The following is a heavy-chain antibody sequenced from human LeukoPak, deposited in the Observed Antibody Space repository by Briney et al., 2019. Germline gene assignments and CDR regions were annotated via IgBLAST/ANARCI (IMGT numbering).Heavy chain of an antibody. CDR3: ARDGSSLWFGELLSIDY. CDR1: GYTFTSYG. Sequence: GASVKVSCKASGYTFTSYGISWVRQAPGQGLEWMGWISAYNGNTNYAQKLQGRVTMTTDTSTSTAYMELRSLRSDDTAVYYCARDGSSLWFGELLSIDYWGQGTLVTVSS. D-gene: IGHD3-10*01. V-gene: IGHV1-18*01. CDR2: ISAYNGNT. J-gene: IGHJ4*02.